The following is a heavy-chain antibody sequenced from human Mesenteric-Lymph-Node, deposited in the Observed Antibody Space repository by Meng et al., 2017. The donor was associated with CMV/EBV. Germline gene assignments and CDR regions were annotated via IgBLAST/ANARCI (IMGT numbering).Heavy chain of an antibody. J-gene: IGHJ6*02. CDR1: GFTFSSYG. Sequence: GESLKISCAASGFTFSSYGMHWVRQAPRQGLEWVTFIRFDGVNKYYPDPVKGRFTISRDNSKNTLYLQMNSLSAEDTAMYYCARDIGTHYSSWFYYGMDVWGQGATVTVSS. CDR3: ARDIGTHYSSWFYYGMDV. CDR2: IRFDGVNK. D-gene: IGHD6-13*01. V-gene: IGHV3-30*02.